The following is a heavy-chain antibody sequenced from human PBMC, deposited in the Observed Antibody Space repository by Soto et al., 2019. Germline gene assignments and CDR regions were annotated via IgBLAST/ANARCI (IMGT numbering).Heavy chain of an antibody. D-gene: IGHD3-22*01. Sequence: QVQLQESGPGLVKPSQTLSLTCTVSGGSVNSGGYSWSWIRQHPGKGLEWIGYMSYNGITSYNPSLKSRLTLSLDTSKNHFSLKLSSVTAADTAVYYCAREYPPYYSDSILRWFDPWGQGTLVTVSS. V-gene: IGHV4-31*03. J-gene: IGHJ5*02. CDR3: AREYPPYYSDSILRWFDP. CDR1: GGSVNSGGYS. CDR2: MSYNGIT.